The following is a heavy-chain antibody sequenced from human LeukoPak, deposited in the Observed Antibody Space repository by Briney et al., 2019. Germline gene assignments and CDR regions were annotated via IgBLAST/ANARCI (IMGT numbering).Heavy chain of an antibody. Sequence: GGSLRLSCAASGFTFSSYGMNWVRQAPGKGLEWVSYISSSSSTIYYADSVKGRFTISRDNAKNSLYLQMNSLRAEDTAVYYCARDSGSYEDGFDYWGQGTLVTVSS. D-gene: IGHD1-26*01. CDR3: ARDSGSYEDGFDY. V-gene: IGHV3-48*04. CDR1: GFTFSSYG. J-gene: IGHJ4*02. CDR2: ISSSSSTI.